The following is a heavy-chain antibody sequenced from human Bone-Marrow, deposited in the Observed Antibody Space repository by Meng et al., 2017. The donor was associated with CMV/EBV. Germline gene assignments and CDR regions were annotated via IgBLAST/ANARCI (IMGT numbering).Heavy chain of an antibody. CDR2: IVPVVGIP. Sequence: SVKVSCKASGDTFSTYAISWVRQAPGQGLEWLGRIVPVVGIPNYSQKFQGRVTISADKSTSTAYMELSSLRSEDTAVYYCARGRVVAWVRIVGAMSYWGQGQLVHVDS. D-gene: IGHD1-26*01. J-gene: IGHJ4*02. V-gene: IGHV1-69*04. CDR1: GDTFSTYA. CDR3: ARGRVVAWVRIVGAMSY.